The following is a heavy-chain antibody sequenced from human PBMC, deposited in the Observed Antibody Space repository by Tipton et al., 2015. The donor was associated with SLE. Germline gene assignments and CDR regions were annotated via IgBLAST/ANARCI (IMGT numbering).Heavy chain of an antibody. D-gene: IGHD3-3*01. CDR3: ARAYYDFWSGYFIGGWFGP. CDR1: GFTFSSYA. CDR2: ISYDGSNK. J-gene: IGHJ5*02. V-gene: IGHV3-30*04. Sequence: SLRLSCAASGFTFSSYAMHWVRQAPGKGLEWVAVISYDGSNKYYADSVKGRFTISRDNSKNTLYLQMNSLRAEDTAVYYCARAYYDFWSGYFIGGWFGPWGQGTLVTVSS.